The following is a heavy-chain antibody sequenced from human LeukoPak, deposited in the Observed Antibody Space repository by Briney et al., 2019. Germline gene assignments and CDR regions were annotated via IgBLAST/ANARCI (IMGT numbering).Heavy chain of an antibody. CDR2: ISAYNGNT. J-gene: IGHJ4*02. V-gene: IGHV1-18*01. CDR3: ARLRYGSGSYCLDY. CDR1: GYTFTSYG. Sequence: ASVKVSCKASGYTFTSYGISWVRQAPGQGLEWMGWISAYNGNTNYAQKLQGRVTMTTDTSTSTAYMELRSLRSDDTAVYYCARLRYGSGSYCLDYWGQGTLVTVPS. D-gene: IGHD3-10*01.